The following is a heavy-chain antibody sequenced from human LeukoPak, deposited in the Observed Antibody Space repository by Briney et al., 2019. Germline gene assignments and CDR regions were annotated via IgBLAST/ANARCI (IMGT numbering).Heavy chain of an antibody. V-gene: IGHV1-2*02. J-gene: IGHJ3*02. CDR2: INPNSGGT. CDR3: ARVWKDYGEMNAFDI. Sequence: GASVKVSCKASGYTFTGYYMHWVRQAPGQGLEWMGWINPNSGGTNYAQKFQGRVTMTRDTSISTAYMELSRLRSDDTAVYYCARVWKDYGEMNAFDIWGQGTMATVSS. CDR1: GYTFTGYY. D-gene: IGHD4-17*01.